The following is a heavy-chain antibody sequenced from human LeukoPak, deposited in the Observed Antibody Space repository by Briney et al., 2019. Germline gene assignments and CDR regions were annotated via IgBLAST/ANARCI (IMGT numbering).Heavy chain of an antibody. V-gene: IGHV3-30*19. D-gene: IGHD2-8*01. J-gene: IGHJ6*02. CDR1: GFTFSSYG. CDR2: ISYDGDNE. CDR3: ARDQYGDV. Sequence: GGSLRLSCAASGFTFSSYGMHWVRQAPGKGLEWVAAISYDGDNEYYADSVKGRFTISRDSSKNTVNLQMNSLSTDDTAVYYCARDQYGDVWGQGTTVTVSS.